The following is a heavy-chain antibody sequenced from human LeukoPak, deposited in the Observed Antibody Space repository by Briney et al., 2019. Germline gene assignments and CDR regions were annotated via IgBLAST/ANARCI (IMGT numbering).Heavy chain of an antibody. V-gene: IGHV1-24*01. CDR3: ATDVSALPAAMGYLGY. CDR2: FDPEDGEI. D-gene: IGHD2-2*01. J-gene: IGHJ4*02. CDR1: GYTLTELS. Sequence: ASVKVSCKVSGYTLTELSMHWVRQAPGKGLEWMGGFDPEDGEIIYAQKFQGRVTMTEDTSTDTAYMELSSLRSEDSAMYYCATDVSALPAAMGYLGYWGQGTLVTVSS.